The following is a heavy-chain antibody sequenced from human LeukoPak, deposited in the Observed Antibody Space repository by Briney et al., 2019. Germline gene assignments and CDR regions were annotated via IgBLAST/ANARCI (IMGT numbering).Heavy chain of an antibody. J-gene: IGHJ5*02. CDR1: GGSISSYY. CDR2: IYYSGST. CDR3: ARASVVAPAAGGWFDP. D-gene: IGHD2-2*01. Sequence: KPSETLSLTCTVSGGSISSYYWRWIRQPPGKGLEWIGYIYYSGSTNYNPSLKSRVTISVDTSKNQFSLKLSSVTAADTAVYYCARASVVAPAAGGWFDPWGQGTLVTVSS. V-gene: IGHV4-59*01.